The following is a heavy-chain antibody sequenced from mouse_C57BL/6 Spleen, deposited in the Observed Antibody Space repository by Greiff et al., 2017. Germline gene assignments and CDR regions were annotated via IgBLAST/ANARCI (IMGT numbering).Heavy chain of an antibody. Sequence: QVQLKESGAELVRPGASVKLSCKASGYTFTDYYINWVKQRPGQGLEWIARIYPGSGNTNYNEMFKGKATLTAAKSSSPAYMELSRLTYEDSAVYYWAREDLAVVEGGCAYWGQGTLVTVSA. D-gene: IGHD1-1*01. CDR2: IYPGSGNT. CDR3: AREDLAVVEGGCAY. CDR1: GYTFTDYY. V-gene: IGHV1-76*01. J-gene: IGHJ3*01.